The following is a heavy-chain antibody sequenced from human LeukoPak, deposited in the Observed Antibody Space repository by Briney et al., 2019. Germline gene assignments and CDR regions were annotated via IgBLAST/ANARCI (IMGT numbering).Heavy chain of an antibody. CDR1: GYTFTDYY. J-gene: IGHJ4*02. Sequence: VASVKVSCKASGYTFTDYYLHWVRQAPGQGLEWMGWINPNNGVTNSTQKFQGRVTMTSDASISTAYMVLNTLTSDDTAVYYCAPREMATNMRLEYWGQGSLVTVSS. CDR2: INPNNGVT. V-gene: IGHV1-2*02. CDR3: APREMATNMRLEY. D-gene: IGHD5-24*01.